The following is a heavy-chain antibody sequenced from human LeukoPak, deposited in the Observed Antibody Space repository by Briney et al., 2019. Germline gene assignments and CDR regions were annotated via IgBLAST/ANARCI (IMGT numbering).Heavy chain of an antibody. CDR3: AKEMLLSYYYYGMDV. D-gene: IGHD2-21*01. Sequence: PGRSLRLFCAASGFTFSSYGMHWVRQAPGKGLEWVAVISYDGSNKYYADSVKGRFTISRDNSKNTLYLQMNSLRAEDTAVYYCAKEMLLSYYYYGMDVWGQGTTVTVSS. V-gene: IGHV3-30*18. CDR2: ISYDGSNK. CDR1: GFTFSSYG. J-gene: IGHJ6*02.